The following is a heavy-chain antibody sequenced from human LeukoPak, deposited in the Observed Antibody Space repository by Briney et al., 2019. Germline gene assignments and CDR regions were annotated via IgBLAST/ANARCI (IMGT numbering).Heavy chain of an antibody. J-gene: IGHJ3*02. CDR2: MNPNSGNT. CDR3: ARGRRWWELHEAFDI. CDR1: GYTSTSYD. V-gene: IGHV1-8*03. D-gene: IGHD1-26*01. Sequence: ASVKVSCKASGYTSTSYDINWVPQATGQRLEWMGWMNPNSGNTGYAQKFQGRVTITRNTSISTAYMELSSLRSEDPAVYYCARGRRWWELHEAFDIWGQGTMVTVSS.